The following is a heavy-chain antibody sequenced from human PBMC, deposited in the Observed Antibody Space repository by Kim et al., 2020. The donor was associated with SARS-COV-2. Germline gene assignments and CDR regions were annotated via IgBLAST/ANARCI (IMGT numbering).Heavy chain of an antibody. Sequence: ASVKVSCKVAGYTLTELSIHWVRQVPGAGLEWLGGYDPDDGETKYAQHFHGRVTMTEDTSTDTAYLELNSLTSEDTAVYYCAAHHIVVTTQPFEWWGHG. V-gene: IGHV1-24*01. CDR2: YDPDDGET. J-gene: IGHJ4*01. CDR3: AAHHIVVTTQPFEW. D-gene: IGHD5-12*01. CDR1: GYTLTELS.